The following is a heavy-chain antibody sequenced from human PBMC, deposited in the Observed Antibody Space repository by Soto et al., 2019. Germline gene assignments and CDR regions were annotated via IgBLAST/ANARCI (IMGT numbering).Heavy chain of an antibody. D-gene: IGHD4-4*01. CDR3: ARAFYSTFWLNP. CDR1: GGSISSGGYS. Sequence: QLQLQESGSGLVKPSQTLSLTCAVSGGSISSGGYSWNWIRQPPGKGLEWTGYIYHTGPTDYNPSLKSRVTISIDRSKNQFSLKLTSVTAADTAVYYCARAFYSTFWLNPWGQGTLVTVSS. V-gene: IGHV4-30-2*01. CDR2: IYHTGPT. J-gene: IGHJ5*02.